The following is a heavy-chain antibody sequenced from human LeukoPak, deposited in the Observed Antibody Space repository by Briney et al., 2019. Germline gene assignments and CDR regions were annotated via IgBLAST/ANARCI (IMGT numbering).Heavy chain of an antibody. CDR1: GGSFSGYY. D-gene: IGHD1-20*01. CDR3: SITGTTYYFDY. CDR2: INHSGST. J-gene: IGHJ4*02. Sequence: PSETLSLTCAVYGGSFSGYYWSWIRQPPGKGLEWIGEINHSGSTNYNPSLKSRVTISVDTSKNQFSLKLSPVTAADTAVYYCSITGTTYYFDYRGQGTLVTVSS. V-gene: IGHV4-34*01.